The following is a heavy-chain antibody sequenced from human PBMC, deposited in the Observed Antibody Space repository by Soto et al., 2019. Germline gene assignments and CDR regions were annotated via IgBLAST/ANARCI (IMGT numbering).Heavy chain of an antibody. CDR2: IYYSGST. CDR3: ARDQGRGFDY. CDR1: GGSISSSSYY. Sequence: SETLSLTCTVSGGSISSSSYYWGWIRQPPGKGLEWIGSIYYSGSTYYNPSLKSRVTISVDTSKKQFSLRLSSVTAADTALYYCARDQGRGFDYWGQGTLVTVSS. V-gene: IGHV4-39*07. J-gene: IGHJ4*02.